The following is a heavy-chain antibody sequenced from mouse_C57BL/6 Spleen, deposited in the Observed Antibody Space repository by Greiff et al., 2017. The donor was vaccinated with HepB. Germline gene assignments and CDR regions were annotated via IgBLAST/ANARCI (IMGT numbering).Heavy chain of an antibody. D-gene: IGHD2-1*01. V-gene: IGHV1-18*01. CDR3: ATLLRAY. J-gene: IGHJ3*01. CDR1: GYTFTDYN. Sequence: VQLQQSGPELVKPGASVKIPCKASGYTFTDYNMDWVKQSHGKSLEWIGDFNPNNGGTNYNQKFKGKATLTVDKSSRTAYMELRRLTSEDTAVYYCATLLRAYWGQGTLVTVSA. CDR2: FNPNNGGT.